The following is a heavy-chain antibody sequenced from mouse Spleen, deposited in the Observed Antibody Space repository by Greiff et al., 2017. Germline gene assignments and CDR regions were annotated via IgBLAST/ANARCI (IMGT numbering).Heavy chain of an antibody. Sequence: QVQLKQSGAELVRPGASVTLSCKASGYTFTDYEMHWVKQTPVHGLEWIGAIDPETGGTAYNQKFKGKAILTADKSSSTAYMELRSLTSEDSAVYYCTRGDYDYFDYWGQGTTLTVSS. CDR1: GYTFTDYE. V-gene: IGHV1-15*01. D-gene: IGHD2-4*01. CDR2: IDPETGGT. J-gene: IGHJ2*01. CDR3: TRGDYDYFDY.